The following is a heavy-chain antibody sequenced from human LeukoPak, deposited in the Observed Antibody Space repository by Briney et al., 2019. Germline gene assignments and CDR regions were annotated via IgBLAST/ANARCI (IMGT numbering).Heavy chain of an antibody. V-gene: IGHV4-34*01. J-gene: IGHJ5*02. CDR2: INHSGST. Sequence: PSETLSLTCAVYGGSFSGYYWSWIRQPPGKGLEWIGEINHSGSTNYNPSLKSRVTISVDTSKNQFSLKLSSVTAADTAVYYCARVRGSSWYEYWFDPWGQGTLVTVSS. CDR1: GGSFSGYY. D-gene: IGHD6-13*01. CDR3: ARVRGSSWYEYWFDP.